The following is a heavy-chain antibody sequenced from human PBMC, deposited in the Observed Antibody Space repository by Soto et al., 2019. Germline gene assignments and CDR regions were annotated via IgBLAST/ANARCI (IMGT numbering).Heavy chain of an antibody. Sequence: GGSLRLSCEVSGLTFSGAWMSWVRQAPGMWLEWVGRIKHEGADGPTDYAPPVKGRFTISRDASRNIMYLQMHNLKTEDTAVYYCTTVTHVPVGGPGXTVTVYS. J-gene: IGHJ6*02. V-gene: IGHV3-15*01. CDR1: GLTFSGAW. CDR2: IKHEGADGPT. CDR3: TTVTHVPV. D-gene: IGHD2-15*01.